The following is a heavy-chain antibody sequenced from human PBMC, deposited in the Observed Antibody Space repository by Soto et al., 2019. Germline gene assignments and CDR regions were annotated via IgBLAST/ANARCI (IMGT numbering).Heavy chain of an antibody. D-gene: IGHD4-4*01. J-gene: IGHJ6*02. V-gene: IGHV4-4*07. Sequence: ETLSLTCTVSGGSISSYYWSWIRQPAGKGLEWIGRIYTSGSTNYNPSLKSRVTMSVDTSKNQFSLKLSSVTAADTAVYYCARDRATVTEMYYYYGMDVWGQGTTVTVSS. CDR3: ARDRATVTEMYYYYGMDV. CDR1: GGSISSYY. CDR2: IYTSGST.